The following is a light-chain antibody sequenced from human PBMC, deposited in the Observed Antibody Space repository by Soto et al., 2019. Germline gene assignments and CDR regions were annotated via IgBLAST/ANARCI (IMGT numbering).Light chain of an antibody. CDR2: AAS. CDR1: QNISSS. Sequence: DIQMTQSPSSLSASVGDRVTITCRASQNISSSLNWYQQMSGTAPKLLISAASTLQTGAPSTFSGTGSGTQFTLNINSLRPDDFTTYCCQQAYSTPPPFGEGTPVQIK. J-gene: IGKJ4*01. CDR3: QQAYSTPPP. V-gene: IGKV1-39*01.